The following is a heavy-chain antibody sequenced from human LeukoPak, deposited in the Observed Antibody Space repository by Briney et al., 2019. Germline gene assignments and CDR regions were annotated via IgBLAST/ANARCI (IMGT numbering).Heavy chain of an antibody. CDR2: ISSSSSTI. J-gene: IGHJ4*02. CDR3: ARGAYSSGLSPFDY. Sequence: GGSLRLSCAASGFTFSSYSMNWVRQAPGKGLEWVSYISSSSSTIYYADSVKGRFTISRDNAKNSLYLQMNSLRAEDTAVYYCARGAYSSGLSPFDYWGQGTLVTVSS. D-gene: IGHD6-19*01. CDR1: GFTFSSYS. V-gene: IGHV3-48*04.